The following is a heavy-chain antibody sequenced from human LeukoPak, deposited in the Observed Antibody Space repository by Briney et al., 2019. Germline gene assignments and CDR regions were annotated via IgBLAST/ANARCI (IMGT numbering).Heavy chain of an antibody. CDR3: ARWQGDSSNWGRTRGYGMDV. J-gene: IGHJ6*02. D-gene: IGHD6-13*01. CDR1: GGSIGSYY. V-gene: IGHV4-59*01. Sequence: PSETLSITCSVSGGSIGSYYWNWIRQPPGKGLEWIGCIHYSGYISYNPSLESRVTISADTSKDQFSLKMSSVTAADTALYYCARWQGDSSNWGRTRGYGMDVWGQGITVIVSS. CDR2: IHYSGYI.